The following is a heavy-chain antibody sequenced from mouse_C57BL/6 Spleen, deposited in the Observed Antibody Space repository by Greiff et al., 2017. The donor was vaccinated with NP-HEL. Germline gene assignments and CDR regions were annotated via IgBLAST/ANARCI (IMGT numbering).Heavy chain of an antibody. CDR1: GYAFSSSW. J-gene: IGHJ4*01. CDR2: IYPGDGDT. Sequence: VKLMESGPELVKPGASVKISCKASGYAFSSSWMNWVKQRPGKGLEWIGRIYPGDGDTNYNGKFKGKATLTADKSSSTAYMQLSSLTSEDSAVYFCARFARSYAMDYWGQGTSVTVSS. V-gene: IGHV1-82*01. CDR3: ARFARSYAMDY.